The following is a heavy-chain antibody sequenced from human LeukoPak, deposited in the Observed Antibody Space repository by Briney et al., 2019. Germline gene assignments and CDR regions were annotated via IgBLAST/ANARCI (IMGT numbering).Heavy chain of an antibody. CDR1: GGSISSYY. V-gene: IGHV4-59*12. J-gene: IGHJ4*02. CDR2: IYYSGST. D-gene: IGHD1-26*01. Sequence: PSETLSLTCTVSGGSISSYYWSWIRQPPGKGLEWIGYIYYSGSTNYNPSLKSRVTISVDTSKNQFSLKLSSVTAADTAVYYCSRESGPFSPFGHWGQGILVTVTS. CDR3: SRESGPFSPFGH.